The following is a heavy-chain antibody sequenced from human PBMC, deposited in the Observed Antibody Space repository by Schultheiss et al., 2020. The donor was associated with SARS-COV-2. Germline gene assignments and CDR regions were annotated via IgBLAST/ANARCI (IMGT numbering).Heavy chain of an antibody. CDR1: GGSFSGYY. CDR3: ARDDSKPSIAAAFGPYGMDV. D-gene: IGHD6-13*01. V-gene: IGHV4-34*01. Sequence: SQTLSLTCAVYGGSFSGYYWSWIRQPPGKGLEWIGEINHRGSTNYNPSLKSRVTISVDTSKNQFSLKLSSVTAADTAVYYCARDDSKPSIAAAFGPYGMDVCGQGTTVTVSS. CDR2: INHRGST. J-gene: IGHJ6*02.